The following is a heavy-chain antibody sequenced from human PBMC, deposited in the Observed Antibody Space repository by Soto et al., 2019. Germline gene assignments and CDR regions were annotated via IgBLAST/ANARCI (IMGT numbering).Heavy chain of an antibody. V-gene: IGHV4-34*01. Sequence: SETLSLTCAFYGVSFSGYYWSWIRQPPGKGLEWIGEINHSGSTNYNPSLKSRVTISVDTSKNQFSLKLSSVTAADTAVYYCARGKRRGYYGSGSLTHNWFDPWGQGTLVTVS. CDR1: GVSFSGYY. D-gene: IGHD3-10*01. CDR3: ARGKRRGYYGSGSLTHNWFDP. CDR2: INHSGST. J-gene: IGHJ5*02.